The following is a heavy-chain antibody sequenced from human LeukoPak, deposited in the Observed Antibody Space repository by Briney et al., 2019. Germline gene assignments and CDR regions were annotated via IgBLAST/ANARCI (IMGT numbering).Heavy chain of an antibody. CDR2: IYYSGST. Sequence: SETLSLTCTVSGGSISSGGYYWSWIRQHPGKGLEWIGYIYYSGSTYYNPSLKSRVTISVDTSKNQFSLKLSSVTAADTAVYYCARVVRTTVWSLDIWGQGTMVTVSS. V-gene: IGHV4-31*03. J-gene: IGHJ3*02. D-gene: IGHD4-17*01. CDR1: GGSISSGGYY. CDR3: ARVVRTTVWSLDI.